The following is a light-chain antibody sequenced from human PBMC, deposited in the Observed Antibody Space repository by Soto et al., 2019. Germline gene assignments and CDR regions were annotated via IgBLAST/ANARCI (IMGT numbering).Light chain of an antibody. CDR3: QQYDHWPPYT. J-gene: IGKJ2*01. V-gene: IGKV3-15*01. Sequence: MVMTQSPATLSVSPWEIATLSCRASQSVRSNLAWYQQKPGRAPGLLMYGASNRVTGVPARFSGSGSGTDFTLTISSVQSEDFAIYYCQQYDHWPPYTFGQGTKVDIK. CDR1: QSVRSN. CDR2: GAS.